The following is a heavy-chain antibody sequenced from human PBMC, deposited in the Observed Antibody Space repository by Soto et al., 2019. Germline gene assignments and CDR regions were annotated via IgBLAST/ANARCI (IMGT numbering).Heavy chain of an antibody. CDR1: GGTFSSYT. Sequence: ASVKVSCKASGGTFSSYTISWVRQAPGQGLEWMGRIIPILGNTGHAQKFQGRVTMTRNTSISTAYMELSSLRSEDTAVYYCARDSPPFDPWGQRTLVTVSS. CDR3: ARDSPPFDP. V-gene: IGHV1-8*02. CDR2: IIPILGNT. J-gene: IGHJ5*02. D-gene: IGHD1-26*01.